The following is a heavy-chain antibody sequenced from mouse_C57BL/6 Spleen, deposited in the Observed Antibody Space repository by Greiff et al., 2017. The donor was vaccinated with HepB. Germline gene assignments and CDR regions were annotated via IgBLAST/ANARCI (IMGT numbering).Heavy chain of an antibody. CDR3: ASCGYGSSYDWYFDV. V-gene: IGHV1-82*01. CDR1: GYAFSSSW. CDR2: IYPGDGDT. Sequence: QVQLQQSGPELVKPGASVKISCKASGYAFSSSWMNWVKQRPGKGLEWIGRIYPGDGDTNYNGKFKGKATLTADKSSSTAYMQLSSLTSEDSAVYFCASCGYGSSYDWYFDVWGTGTTVTVSS. J-gene: IGHJ1*03. D-gene: IGHD1-1*01.